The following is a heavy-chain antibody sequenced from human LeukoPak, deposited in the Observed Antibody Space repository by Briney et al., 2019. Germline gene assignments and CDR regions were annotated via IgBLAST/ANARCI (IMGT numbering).Heavy chain of an antibody. CDR1: GLTISNYW. CDR2: IKQDGSER. V-gene: IGHV3-7*04. CDR3: ARGGGSFYNY. Sequence: GGSLRLSCTASGLTISNYWMSWVGQAPGKGLEWVANIKQDGSERYYVDSVKGRFTISRDNAKNSLYLQMNSLRVEDTAVYYCARGGGSFYNYWGQGTLVTVSS. D-gene: IGHD2-15*01. J-gene: IGHJ4*02.